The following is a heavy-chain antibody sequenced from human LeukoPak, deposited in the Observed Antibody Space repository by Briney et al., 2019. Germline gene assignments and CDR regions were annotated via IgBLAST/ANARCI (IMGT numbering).Heavy chain of an antibody. J-gene: IGHJ4*02. CDR1: GFTFSSYA. CDR2: ISYDGSNK. CDR3: ARAPGSYDSSGYPIDY. V-gene: IGHV3-30*04. Sequence: GGSLRLSCAASGFTFSSYAMHWVRQAPGKGLEWVAVISYDGSNKYYADSVKGRFTISRDNSKNTLYLQMNSLRAEDTAVYHCARAPGSYDSSGYPIDYWGQGTLVTVSS. D-gene: IGHD3-22*01.